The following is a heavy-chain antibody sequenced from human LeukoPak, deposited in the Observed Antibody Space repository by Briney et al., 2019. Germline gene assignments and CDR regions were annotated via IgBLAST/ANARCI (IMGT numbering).Heavy chain of an antibody. J-gene: IGHJ4*02. D-gene: IGHD3-10*01. Sequence: ASVKVSCKASGYTFTGYYMHWVRRAPGQGLEWMGWINPNSGGTNYAQKFQGRVTMTRDTSISTAYMELSRLRSDDTAVYYCAYRVGYYGSGSCYSFDYWGQGALVTVSS. CDR2: INPNSGGT. V-gene: IGHV1-2*02. CDR1: GYTFTGYY. CDR3: AYRVGYYGSGSCYSFDY.